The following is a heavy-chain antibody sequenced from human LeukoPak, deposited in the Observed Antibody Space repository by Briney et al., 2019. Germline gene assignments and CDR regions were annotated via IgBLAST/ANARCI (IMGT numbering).Heavy chain of an antibody. CDR1: GYSFTSYW. J-gene: IGHJ3*02. V-gene: IGHV5-51*01. D-gene: IGHD6-19*01. CDR3: ARLDNSSGWIPDAFDI. CDR2: IYPGDSDT. Sequence: GESLKISCKGSGYSFTSYWIGWVRQMPGKGLEWMGIIYPGDSDTRYSPSFQGQVTISADKSISTAYLQWSSLKASDTAMYYCARLDNSSGWIPDAFDIWGQGTMVTVSS.